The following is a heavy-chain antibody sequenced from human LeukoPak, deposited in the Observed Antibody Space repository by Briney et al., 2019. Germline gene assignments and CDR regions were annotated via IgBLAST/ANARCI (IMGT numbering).Heavy chain of an antibody. D-gene: IGHD5-18*01. CDR1: GFTFSSYE. CDR3: ARAYNYGVTYFDY. V-gene: IGHV3-48*03. J-gene: IGHJ4*02. CDR2: ISRSATTI. Sequence: GGSLRLSCAASGFTFSSYEMNWVRQAPGKGLEWVSSISRSATTIYYADSVKGRFTISRDNAKNSLYLQMNSLRAEDTAVYYCARAYNYGVTYFDYWGQGTLVTVSS.